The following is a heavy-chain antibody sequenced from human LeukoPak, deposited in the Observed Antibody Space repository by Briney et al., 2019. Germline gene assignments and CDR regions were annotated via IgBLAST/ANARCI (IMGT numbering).Heavy chain of an antibody. J-gene: IGHJ6*03. D-gene: IGHD2-2*01. CDR3: AKVGLYCGSTSCYAPYYYYYMDV. V-gene: IGHV3-23*01. CDR1: GFTFTNYA. Sequence: GGSLRLSCAASGFTFTNYAMSWVRQAPGKGLEWVSTISGSGGSTYYADSVKGRFTISRDNSKNTLFLQMNSLTAEDTAVYYCAKVGLYCGSTSCYAPYYYYYMDVWGKGTTVTVSS. CDR2: ISGSGGST.